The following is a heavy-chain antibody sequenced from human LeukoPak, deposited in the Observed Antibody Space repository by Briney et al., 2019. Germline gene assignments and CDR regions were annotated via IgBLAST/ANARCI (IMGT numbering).Heavy chain of an antibody. Sequence: SETLSLTCTVSGGSISSSSYYWGWIRQPPGKGLEWIGSIYYSGSTYYNPSLKSRVTISVGTSKNQFSLKLSSVTAADTAVYYCARSGDYVRGHRYFWRDASQYYYYGMDVWGQGTTVTVSS. CDR1: GGSISSSSYY. CDR2: IYYSGST. CDR3: ARSGDYVRGHRYFWRDASQYYYYGMDV. J-gene: IGHJ6*02. V-gene: IGHV4-39*01. D-gene: IGHD4-17*01.